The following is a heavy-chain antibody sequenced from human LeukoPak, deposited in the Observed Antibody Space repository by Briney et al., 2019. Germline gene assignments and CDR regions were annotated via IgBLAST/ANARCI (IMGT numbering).Heavy chain of an antibody. V-gene: IGHV3-30*18. CDR2: ISYDGSNK. CDR1: GFTFSSYG. CDR3: AKDGYGDYDYPDY. J-gene: IGHJ4*02. Sequence: GRSLRLSCAASGFTFSSYGMHWVRQAPGKGLEWEAVISYDGSNKYYADSVKGRFTISRDNSKNTLYLQMNSLRAEDTAVYYCAKDGYGDYDYPDYWGQGTLVTVSS. D-gene: IGHD5-12*01.